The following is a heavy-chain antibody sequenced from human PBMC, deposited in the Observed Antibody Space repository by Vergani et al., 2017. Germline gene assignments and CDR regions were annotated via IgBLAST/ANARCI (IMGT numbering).Heavy chain of an antibody. J-gene: IGHJ6*02. CDR1: GFTFSSYA. D-gene: IGHD3-3*01. Sequence: EVQLLESGGGLVQPGGSLRLSCAASGFTFSSYAMSWVRQAPGKGLEWVSAISGSGGSTYYADSVKGRFTISRDNSKNTLYLQMNSLRAEDTAVYYCARGEGYDFWSGYLADYGMDVWGQGP. V-gene: IGHV3-23*01. CDR3: ARGEGYDFWSGYLADYGMDV. CDR2: ISGSGGST.